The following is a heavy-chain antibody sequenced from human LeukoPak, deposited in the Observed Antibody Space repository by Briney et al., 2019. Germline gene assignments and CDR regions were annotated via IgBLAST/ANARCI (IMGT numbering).Heavy chain of an antibody. CDR3: ARHRKSIAARPDAFDI. CDR1: GFTVSSNY. J-gene: IGHJ3*02. CDR2: IYYSGST. V-gene: IGHV4-39*01. D-gene: IGHD6-6*01. Sequence: GSLRLSCAASGFTVSSNYMSWVRQAPGKGLEWIGSIYYSGSTYYNPSLKSRVTISVDTSKNQFSLKLSSVTAADTAVYYCARHRKSIAARPDAFDIWGQGTMVTVSS.